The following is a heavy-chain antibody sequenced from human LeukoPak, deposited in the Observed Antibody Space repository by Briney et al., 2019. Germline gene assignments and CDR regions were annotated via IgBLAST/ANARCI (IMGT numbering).Heavy chain of an antibody. V-gene: IGHV3-23*01. Sequence: GGSLRLSCEASGFTVSSNHMSWVRQAPGKGLEWVSAISGSGGSTYYADSVKGRFTISRDNSKNTLYLQMNSLRAEDTAVYYCAKVRSSVDYWGQGTLVTVSS. CDR1: GFTVSSNH. CDR3: AKVRSSVDY. J-gene: IGHJ4*02. CDR2: ISGSGGST.